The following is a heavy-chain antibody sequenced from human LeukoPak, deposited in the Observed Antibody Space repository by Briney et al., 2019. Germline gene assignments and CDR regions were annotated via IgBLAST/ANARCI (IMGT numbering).Heavy chain of an antibody. J-gene: IGHJ6*03. CDR2: IRYDGSNK. D-gene: IGHD5-24*01. Sequence: GGSLRLSCAASGFTFSSYGMHWVRQAPGKGLEWVAFIRYDGSNKYYADSVKGRFTISRDNSKNTLYLQMNSLRAEDTAVYYCASVSDRDGYNHYYYYYMDVWGKGTTVTVSS. V-gene: IGHV3-30*02. CDR1: GFTFSSYG. CDR3: ASVSDRDGYNHYYYYYMDV.